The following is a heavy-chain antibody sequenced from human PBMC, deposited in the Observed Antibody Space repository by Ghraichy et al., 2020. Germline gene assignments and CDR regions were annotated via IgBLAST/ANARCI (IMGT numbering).Heavy chain of an antibody. V-gene: IGHV4-34*01. CDR2: INHSGST. Sequence: SETLSLTCAVYGGSFSGYYWSWIRQPPGKGLEWIGEINHSGSTNYNPSLKSRVTISVDTSKNQFSLKLSSVTAADTAVYYCARGGYDFWSGYYIGYYYGMDVWGQGTTVTVSS. J-gene: IGHJ6*02. CDR1: GGSFSGYY. CDR3: ARGGYDFWSGYYIGYYYGMDV. D-gene: IGHD3-3*01.